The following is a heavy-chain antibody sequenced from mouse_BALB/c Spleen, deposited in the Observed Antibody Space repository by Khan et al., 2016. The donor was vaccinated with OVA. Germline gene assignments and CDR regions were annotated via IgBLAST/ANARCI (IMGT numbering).Heavy chain of an antibody. J-gene: IGHJ1*01. CDR3: ARVNYYGSYADYWYFDV. CDR2: ISRGGGT. Sequence: EVELVESGGGLVKPGGSVKLSCAASGYTFSIYAMSWVRQTPEKRLEWIASISRGGGTFYPDSVKGRFTISRDNTGNILYLHMRSLRTEDTAMYHCARVNYYGSYADYWYFDVWGEGTTVTVSS. CDR1: GYTFSIYA. V-gene: IGHV5-6-5*01. D-gene: IGHD1-1*01.